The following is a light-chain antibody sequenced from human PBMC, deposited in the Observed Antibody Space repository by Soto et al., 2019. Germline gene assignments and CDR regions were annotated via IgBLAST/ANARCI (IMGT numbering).Light chain of an antibody. CDR1: QSVSSTY. Sequence: EFVLTQSPGTLSLSPGERATLSCRTSQSVSSTYLAWYQQKPGQAPRLLIYSTSNRATGIPDRFSGSGSGTDFTLTISRLEPQDVALYYCQHCFRWWTFGQGTKVAIK. J-gene: IGKJ1*01. V-gene: IGKV3-20*01. CDR2: STS. CDR3: QHCFRWWT.